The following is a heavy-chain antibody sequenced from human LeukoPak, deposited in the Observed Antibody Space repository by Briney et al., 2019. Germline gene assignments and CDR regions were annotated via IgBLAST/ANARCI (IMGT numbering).Heavy chain of an antibody. V-gene: IGHV1-2*02. CDR3: ARIAETRGRYYFDF. CDR2: VNPNSGGT. CDR1: GYSFSDYY. Sequence: ASVKVSCKASGYSFSDYYLHWVRQAPGQGLEWMGWVNPNSGGTESAQKFQGRVTMTRDTSINTAYLELRSLSSDDTAVYYCARIAETRGRYYFDFWGQGALVTVSS. J-gene: IGHJ4*02. D-gene: IGHD6-13*01.